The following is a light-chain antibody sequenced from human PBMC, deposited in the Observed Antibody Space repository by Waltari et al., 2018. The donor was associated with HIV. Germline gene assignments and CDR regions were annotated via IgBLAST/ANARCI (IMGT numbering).Light chain of an antibody. CDR2: LNGDGRN. J-gene: IGLJ2*01. CDR1: SGHSRYA. V-gene: IGLV4-69*01. Sequence: QLVLTQSPSASASLGASVKLTCTLSSGHSRYAIAWHQQQPGKGPRFLMRLNGDGRNITGDGIPDRFSGSSSGTERYLTISSLQSDDEAGYYCQTWGTGFLVFGGGTKLTVL. CDR3: QTWGTGFLV.